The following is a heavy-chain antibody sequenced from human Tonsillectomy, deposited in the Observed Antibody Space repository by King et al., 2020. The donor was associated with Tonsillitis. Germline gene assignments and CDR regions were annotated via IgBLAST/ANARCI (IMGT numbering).Heavy chain of an antibody. CDR1: GFTFSNAW. V-gene: IGHV3-15*01. CDR2: IKSKTDGGTT. Sequence: VQLVESGGGLVKPGGSLRLSCAASGFTFSNAWMSWVRQAPGKGLEWVGRIKSKTDGGTTDYAAPGKGRFTIAKDDSKHTLYLKMNSLKTEDTAVYYCTTEEPPLEYSSSFTDYWGQGTLVTVSS. J-gene: IGHJ4*02. CDR3: TTEEPPLEYSSSFTDY. D-gene: IGHD6-6*01.